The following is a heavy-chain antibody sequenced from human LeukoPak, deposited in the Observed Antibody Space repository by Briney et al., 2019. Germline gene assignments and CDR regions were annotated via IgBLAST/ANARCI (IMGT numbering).Heavy chain of an antibody. V-gene: IGHV5-51*01. CDR2: IYPGDSDT. CDR1: GYNFPNYW. J-gene: IGHJ6*03. D-gene: IGHD3-3*01. Sequence: GESLKISCKTSGYNFPNYWIGWVRQMPGKGLECMAMIYPGDSDTKYSPSFQGQVTISVDESISTAYLQWNSLKASDTATYYCARHEVGGDSSSGYEFYYYMDVWGKGTTVTVSS. CDR3: ARHEVGGDSSSGYEFYYYMDV.